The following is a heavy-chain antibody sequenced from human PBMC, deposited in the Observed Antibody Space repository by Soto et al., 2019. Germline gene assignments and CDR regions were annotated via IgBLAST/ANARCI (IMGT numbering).Heavy chain of an antibody. V-gene: IGHV1-3*01. CDR3: AGGDQWLPALNWFDP. Sequence: QVQLVQSGAEVKKPGASVKVSCKASGYTFTSYAMHWVRQAPGQRLEWMGWINAGNGNTKYSQKFQGRVTITRDTSASTAYMELSSRRTEDTAVDYCAGGDQWLPALNWFDPGGQGTLVTVSS. D-gene: IGHD5-12*01. CDR1: GYTFTSYA. CDR2: INAGNGNT. J-gene: IGHJ5*02.